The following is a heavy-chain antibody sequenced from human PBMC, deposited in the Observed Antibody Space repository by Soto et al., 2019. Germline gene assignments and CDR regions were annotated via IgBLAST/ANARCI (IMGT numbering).Heavy chain of an antibody. V-gene: IGHV3-30*18. CDR3: AKGDSSSWCFDY. CDR2: ISYDGSNK. Sequence: PGGSLRLSCAASGFTFSSYGMHWVRQAPGKGLEWVAVISYDGSNKYYADSVKGRFTISRDNSKNTLYLQMNSLRAEDTAVYYCAKGDSSSWCFDYWGQGTLVTVSS. D-gene: IGHD6-13*01. J-gene: IGHJ4*02. CDR1: GFTFSSYG.